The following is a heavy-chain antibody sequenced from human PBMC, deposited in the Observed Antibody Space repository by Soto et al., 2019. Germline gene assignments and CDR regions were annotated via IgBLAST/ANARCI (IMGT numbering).Heavy chain of an antibody. CDR1: GYSFTSYW. CDR3: ASQDIATKDVDAFHI. Sequence: GESLKISCKGSGYSFTSYWIGWVRQMPGKGLEWMGIIYPGDSDTRYSPSFQGQVTISADKSISTAYLQWSSLKASDTAMYYCASQDIATKDVDAFHIWGQGTIVTIS. J-gene: IGHJ3*02. V-gene: IGHV5-51*01. D-gene: IGHD2-15*01. CDR2: IYPGDSDT.